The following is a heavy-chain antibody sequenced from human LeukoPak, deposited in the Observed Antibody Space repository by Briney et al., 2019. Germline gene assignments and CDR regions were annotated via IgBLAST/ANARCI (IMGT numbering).Heavy chain of an antibody. CDR2: ISYDGSNK. CDR3: ARCGEGELRNYFDY. CDR1: GFTFSSYG. D-gene: IGHD3-10*01. Sequence: GGSLRLSCAASGFTFSSYGMHWVRQAPGKGLEWVAVISYDGSNKYYADSVKGRFTVSRDNSKNTLYLQMNSLRAEDTAVYYCARCGEGELRNYFDYWGQGTLVTVSS. J-gene: IGHJ4*02. V-gene: IGHV3-30*03.